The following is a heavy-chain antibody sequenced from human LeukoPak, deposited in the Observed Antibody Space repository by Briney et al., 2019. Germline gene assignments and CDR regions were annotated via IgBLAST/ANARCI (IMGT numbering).Heavy chain of an antibody. V-gene: IGHV4-61*02. CDR3: ARGDYDFWSGYSY. CDR2: IYTSGST. Sequence: SETLSLTCTVSGGAISSGSYYWIWIRQPAGKGLEWIGRIYTSGSTNYNPSLKSRVTISVDTSKNQFSLKLSSVTAADTAVYYCARGDYDFWSGYSYWGQGTLVTVSS. J-gene: IGHJ4*02. D-gene: IGHD3-3*01. CDR1: GGAISSGSYY.